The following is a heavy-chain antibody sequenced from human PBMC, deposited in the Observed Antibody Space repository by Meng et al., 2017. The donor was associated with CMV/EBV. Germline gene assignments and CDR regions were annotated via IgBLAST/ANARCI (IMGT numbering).Heavy chain of an antibody. CDR1: GFTFSSYS. V-gene: IGHV3-21*01. CDR3: ARALVDTAMVTPTYYYYGMDV. D-gene: IGHD5-18*01. CDR2: ISSSSSYI. Sequence: GESLKISCAASGFTFSSYSMNWVRQAPGKGLEWVSSISSSSSYIYYADSVKGRFTISRDNAKNSLYLQMSSLRAEDTAVYYCARALVDTAMVTPTYYYYGMDVWGQGTTVTVSS. J-gene: IGHJ6*02.